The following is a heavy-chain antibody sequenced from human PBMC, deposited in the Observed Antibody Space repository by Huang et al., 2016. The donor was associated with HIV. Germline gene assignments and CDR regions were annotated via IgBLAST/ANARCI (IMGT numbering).Heavy chain of an antibody. V-gene: IGHV1-2*02. CDR1: GYTFTGYY. Sequence: QVQLVQSGAEVGEPGASVNVSCKASGYTFTGYYIHWVRQAPGQGLEGMGGIKPNRGGTNYAQKCQGRVTMTRDTSINTAYMELSRLRSDDTAVYYCAKAGRVIVGAREFFQHWGQGTLVIVSS. CDR2: IKPNRGGT. D-gene: IGHD2-21*01. J-gene: IGHJ1*01. CDR3: AKAGRVIVGAREFFQH.